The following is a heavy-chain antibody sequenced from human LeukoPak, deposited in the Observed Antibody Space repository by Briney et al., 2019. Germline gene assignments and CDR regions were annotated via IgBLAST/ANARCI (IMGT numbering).Heavy chain of an antibody. J-gene: IGHJ4*02. Sequence: GGSLRLSCAASGFTFSSYAMSWVRQAPGKGLEWVSAISGSGGSTYYADSVKGRFTISRDNSKNTLYLQMNSLRAEDTAVYYGAKDQTMVRGVLKGIDYWGQGTLVTVSS. CDR3: AKDQTMVRGVLKGIDY. D-gene: IGHD3-10*01. CDR1: GFTFSSYA. V-gene: IGHV3-23*01. CDR2: ISGSGGST.